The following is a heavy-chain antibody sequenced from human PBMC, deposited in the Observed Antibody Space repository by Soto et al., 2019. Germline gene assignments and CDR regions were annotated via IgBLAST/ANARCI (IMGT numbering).Heavy chain of an antibody. V-gene: IGHV3-21*01. Sequence: EVQLVESGGGLVKPGGSLRLSCASSGFPFGSFGMNWVRQAPGKGLEWVSCISSRSTYIYYADSVKGRFTVSRDNAKNSVFLQMNSLRAEDTAVYYCASDTTIAARRHDYYYAVNVWGQGTTVTVSS. CDR1: GFPFGSFG. CDR2: ISSRSTYI. J-gene: IGHJ6*02. D-gene: IGHD6-6*01. CDR3: ASDTTIAARRHDYYYAVNV.